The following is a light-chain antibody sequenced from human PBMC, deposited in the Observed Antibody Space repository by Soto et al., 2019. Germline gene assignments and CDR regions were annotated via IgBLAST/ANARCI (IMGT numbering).Light chain of an antibody. J-gene: IGKJ1*01. V-gene: IGKV1-5*01. Sequence: DIQMTQSPATLSASVGDRVTITCRASQSLSGWLAWYQQKPGKAPKLLIYDASSLESGVPSRFSGSGSGTEFALTTSSLQPDDFATYYCQQYNSYPWTFGQGTKVDIK. CDR2: DAS. CDR3: QQYNSYPWT. CDR1: QSLSGW.